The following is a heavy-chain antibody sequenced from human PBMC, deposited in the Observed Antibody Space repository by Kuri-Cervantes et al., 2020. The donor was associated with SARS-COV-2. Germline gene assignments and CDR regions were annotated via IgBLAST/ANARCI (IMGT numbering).Heavy chain of an antibody. J-gene: IGHJ6*02. Sequence: GSLRLSCTVSGGSISSYYWSWIRQPAGKGLEWIGRIYTSGSTNYNPSLKSRVTISVDTSKNQFSLKLSSVTAADTAVYYCARGVGAAVAGTLITIYYYYGMDVWGQGTTVTVSS. CDR1: GGSISSYY. D-gene: IGHD6-19*01. CDR2: IYTSGST. CDR3: ARGVGAAVAGTLITIYYYYGMDV. V-gene: IGHV4-4*07.